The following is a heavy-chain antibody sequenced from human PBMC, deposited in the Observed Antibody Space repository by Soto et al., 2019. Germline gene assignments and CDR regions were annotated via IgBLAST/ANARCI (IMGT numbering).Heavy chain of an antibody. D-gene: IGHD3-9*01. CDR2: IYHSGST. V-gene: IGHV4-30-2*01. Sequence: SETLSLTCAVSGGSISSGGYSWSWIRQPPGKGLEWIGYIYHSGSTYYNPSLKSRVTISIDRSKNQFSLKLSSVTAADTAVYYCAREAYDILTGYPDYWGQGTLVTVSS. J-gene: IGHJ4*02. CDR1: GGSISSGGYS. CDR3: AREAYDILTGYPDY.